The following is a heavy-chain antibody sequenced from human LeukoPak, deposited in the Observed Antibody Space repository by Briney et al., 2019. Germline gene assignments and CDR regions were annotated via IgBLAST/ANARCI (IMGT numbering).Heavy chain of an antibody. CDR1: GLTFSNFA. CDR2: VSGGGRTT. J-gene: IGHJ4*02. V-gene: IGHV3-23*01. CDR3: AKGGIALVRGSFDY. D-gene: IGHD3-10*01. Sequence: GGSLRLSCAASGLTFSNFAMSWVRQAPGKGLEWVSAVSGGGRTTFYADSVKGRFIISRDDSKNTLFLQMNSLRAEDTAVYYCAKGGIALVRGSFDYWGQGTLVTVPS.